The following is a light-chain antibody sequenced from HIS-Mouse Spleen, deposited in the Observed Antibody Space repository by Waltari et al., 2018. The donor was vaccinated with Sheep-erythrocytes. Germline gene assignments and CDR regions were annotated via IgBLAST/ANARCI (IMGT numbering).Light chain of an antibody. CDR2: VKN. CDR3: GTWDSSLSAGV. V-gene: IGLV1-51*01. J-gene: IGLJ3*02. Sequence: QSVLTQPPSVSAAPGQKVTISCSGSSSNIGNNYVSWYQQLPGTAPKLLIYVKNKRPSGIPDRFSGSKSGTSATLGITGLQTGDEADYYCGTWDSSLSAGVFGGRTKLTVL. CDR1: SSNIGNNY.